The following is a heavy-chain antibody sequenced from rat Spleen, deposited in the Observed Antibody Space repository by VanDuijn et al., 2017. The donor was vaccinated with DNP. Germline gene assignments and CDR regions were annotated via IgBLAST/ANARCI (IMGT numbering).Heavy chain of an antibody. D-gene: IGHD1-6*01. J-gene: IGHJ2*01. Sequence: EVQLQESGPGLVKPSQSLSLTCSVTGYSITSNYWGWFRKFPGNKMEWIGHISYSGSTSYNPSLKSRISITSDTSKNQFFLQVNSVTTEDTATYYCARGDILRSFDYWGQGVMVTVSS. CDR3: ARGDILRSFDY. V-gene: IGHV3-1*01. CDR2: ISYSGST. CDR1: GYSITSNY.